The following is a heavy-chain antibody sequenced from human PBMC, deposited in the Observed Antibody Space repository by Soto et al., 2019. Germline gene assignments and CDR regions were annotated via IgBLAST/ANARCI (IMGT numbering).Heavy chain of an antibody. CDR1: GYTLTELS. D-gene: IGHD3-22*01. V-gene: IGHV1-24*01. CDR2: FDPEDGET. Sequence: EASVKVSCKVSGYTLTELSMHCVRQAPGKGLEWMGGFDPEDGETIYAQKFQGRVTMTEDTSTDTAYMELSSLRSEDTAVYYCATTYYYDSSGYYINWFDPWGQGTLVTVSS. CDR3: ATTYYYDSSGYYINWFDP. J-gene: IGHJ5*02.